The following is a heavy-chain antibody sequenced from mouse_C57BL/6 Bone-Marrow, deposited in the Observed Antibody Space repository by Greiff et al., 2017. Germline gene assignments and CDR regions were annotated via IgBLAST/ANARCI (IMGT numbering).Heavy chain of an antibody. D-gene: IGHD1-1*01. V-gene: IGHV8-8*01. CDR3: ARMRGYYGSSSHFDY. CDR2: IWWDDDK. Sequence: QVTLKECGPGILQPSQTLSLTCSFSGFSLSTFGMGVGWIRQPSGKGLEWLAHIWWDDDKYYNPALKSRLTISKDTSKNQVFLKIANVDTADTATYYCARMRGYYGSSSHFDYWGQGTTLTVSS. J-gene: IGHJ2*01. CDR1: GFSLSTFGMG.